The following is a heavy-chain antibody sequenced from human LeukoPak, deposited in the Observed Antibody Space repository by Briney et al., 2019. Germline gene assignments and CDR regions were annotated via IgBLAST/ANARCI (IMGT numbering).Heavy chain of an antibody. CDR3: ARDPHWGAGYFDF. V-gene: IGHV3-7*01. CDR2: IKHDGSEK. J-gene: IGHJ4*02. D-gene: IGHD1-26*01. Sequence: GGSLRLSCAASGFTFNNYWMSWVRQAPGKGLEWVANIKHDGSEKYYVDSVKGRFTISVDSAKRSLYLQMNSLKDEDTAVYYCARDPHWGAGYFDFWGQGALVTVSS. CDR1: GFTFNNYW.